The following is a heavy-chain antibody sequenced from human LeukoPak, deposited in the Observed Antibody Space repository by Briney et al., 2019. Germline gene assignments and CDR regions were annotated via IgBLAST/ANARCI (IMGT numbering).Heavy chain of an antibody. CDR1: GYSISSGYY. CDR3: ARHGARWFGELFSYYYYMDV. CDR2: IYHSGST. D-gene: IGHD3-10*01. Sequence: SETLSLTCTVSGYSISSGYYWGWIRQPPGKGLEWIGSIYHSGSTYYNPSLKSRVTISVDTSKNQFSLKLSSVTAADTAVYYCARHGARWFGELFSYYYYMDVWGKGTTVTISS. J-gene: IGHJ6*03. V-gene: IGHV4-38-2*02.